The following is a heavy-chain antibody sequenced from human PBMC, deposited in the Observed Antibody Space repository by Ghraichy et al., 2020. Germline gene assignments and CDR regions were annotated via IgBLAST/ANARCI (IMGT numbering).Heavy chain of an antibody. Sequence: SETLSLTCTVSGGSINSVDYYWGWIRQPPGKGLEWIANVDYGGSTYYNPSLKSRVTISLDTSRIHFSLKLRSVTAADTAVYYCARDNSGSYEDAFDIWGHGTMVTVST. J-gene: IGHJ3*02. V-gene: IGHV4-39*02. D-gene: IGHD1-26*01. CDR3: ARDNSGSYEDAFDI. CDR2: VDYGGST. CDR1: GGSINSVDYY.